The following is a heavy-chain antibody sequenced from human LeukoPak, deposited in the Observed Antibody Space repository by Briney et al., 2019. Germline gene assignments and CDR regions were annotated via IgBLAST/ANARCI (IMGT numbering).Heavy chain of an antibody. CDR1: GFSFKTFT. Sequence: GGSLRLSCAASGFSFKTFTMNWGRQAPGKGLEWVSSISSRPSDMYYADSVKGRFTISRDNARNSLFLQMNSLRVEDTAVYYCAGVQTGGFDYWGQGILVRVSS. D-gene: IGHD7-27*01. J-gene: IGHJ4*02. CDR2: ISSRPSDM. CDR3: AGVQTGGFDY. V-gene: IGHV3-21*01.